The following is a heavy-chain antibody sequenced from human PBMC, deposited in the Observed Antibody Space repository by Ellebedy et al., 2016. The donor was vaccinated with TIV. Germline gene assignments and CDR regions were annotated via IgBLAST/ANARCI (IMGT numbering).Heavy chain of an antibody. J-gene: IGHJ4*02. Sequence: GGSLRLSXAASGFTFSNYGMHWVRQAPGKGLEWVAVTSFDGSTEYFADSVKGRFSISRDNSKNTLYLHMNSLRAEDTAVYYCAKDQRRGYDYSYFDYWGQGTLVTVSS. CDR2: TSFDGSTE. D-gene: IGHD5-12*01. V-gene: IGHV3-30*18. CDR3: AKDQRRGYDYSYFDY. CDR1: GFTFSNYG.